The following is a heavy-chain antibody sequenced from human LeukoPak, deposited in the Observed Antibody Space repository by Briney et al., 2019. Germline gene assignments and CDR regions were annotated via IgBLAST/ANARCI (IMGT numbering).Heavy chain of an antibody. V-gene: IGHV1-46*01. D-gene: IGHD1-26*01. J-gene: IGHJ3*02. Sequence: ASVKVSCKASGYTFTSYYMHWVRQAPGQGLEWMGIINPSGGSTSYAQKFQGRVTMTRDTSTSTVYMELSSLRSEDTAVYYCARDREVGATQLGAFDTWGQGTMVTVSS. CDR1: GYTFTSYY. CDR3: ARDREVGATQLGAFDT. CDR2: INPSGGST.